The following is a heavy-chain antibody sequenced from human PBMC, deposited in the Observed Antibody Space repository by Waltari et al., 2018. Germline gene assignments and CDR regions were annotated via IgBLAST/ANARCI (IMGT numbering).Heavy chain of an antibody. J-gene: IGHJ4*02. CDR3: AREQGPLDW. CDR1: GFTVNSND. CDR2: IYGDVKT. V-gene: IGHV3-53*02. Sequence: EVQLVETGGGLIQPGGSLRLSCAASGFTVNSNDMSWVRQAPGKGLGWVSLIYGDVKTYYADSVKGRFTISRDNSKNTLYLQMNSLRAEDTAVYYCAREQGPLDWWGQGTLVTVSS.